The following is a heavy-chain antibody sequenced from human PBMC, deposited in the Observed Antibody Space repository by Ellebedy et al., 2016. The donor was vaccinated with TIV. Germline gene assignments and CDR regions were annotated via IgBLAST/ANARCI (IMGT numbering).Heavy chain of an antibody. CDR3: ARNQDTTSWNGGFDP. CDR2: THYSGST. D-gene: IGHD1-1*01. Sequence: SETLSLTXTVSGGSVSSTPSYWGWIRQTPGRGLEWIATTHYSGSTFYNSSLQSRVTVSADTSKNQFSLKLSSVTAPDTAVYYCARNQDTTSWNGGFDPWGQGTLVTVSS. J-gene: IGHJ5*02. V-gene: IGHV4-39*01. CDR1: GGSVSSTPSY.